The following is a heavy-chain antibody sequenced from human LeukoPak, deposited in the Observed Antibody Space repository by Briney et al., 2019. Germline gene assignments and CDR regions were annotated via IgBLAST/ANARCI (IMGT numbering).Heavy chain of an antibody. Sequence: GGSLRLSCAASGFTFGSYSMNWVRQAPGKGLEWVSSISSSSSYIYYADSVKGRFTISRDNAKNSLYLQMNSLRAEDTAVYYCARDRGLRYFDWLLRGRWFDPWGQGTLVTVSS. J-gene: IGHJ5*02. D-gene: IGHD3-9*01. CDR3: ARDRGLRYFDWLLRGRWFDP. V-gene: IGHV3-21*01. CDR2: ISSSSSYI. CDR1: GFTFGSYS.